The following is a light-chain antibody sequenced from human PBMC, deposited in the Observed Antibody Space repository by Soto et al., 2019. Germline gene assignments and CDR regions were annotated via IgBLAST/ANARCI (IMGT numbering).Light chain of an antibody. Sequence: EIVMTQSPATLSVSPGERATLSCRASQSVSSNLAWYQKKPGQAPRLLIYVASTRATGIPARLSGGVSGTDDTLTVVSLQYDDCAVYYCQQYKIWWTFGQGTRVQIK. CDR3: QQYKIWWT. V-gene: IGKV3-15*01. J-gene: IGKJ1*01. CDR2: VAS. CDR1: QSVSSN.